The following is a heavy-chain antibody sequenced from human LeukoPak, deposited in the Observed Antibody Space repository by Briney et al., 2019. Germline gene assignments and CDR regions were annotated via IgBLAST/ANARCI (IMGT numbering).Heavy chain of an antibody. CDR1: GLTFSSYA. V-gene: IGHV3-23*01. J-gene: IGHJ2*01. CDR3: AREVPYGYYYDSSWYFDL. D-gene: IGHD3-22*01. CDR2: IRGSGGGT. Sequence: GGSLRLSCAASGLTFSSYAMSWVRQAPGKGLEWVSTIRGSGGGTYYADSVKGRFTISRDNSKNTLYLQVNSLRAEGTAVYYCAREVPYGYYYDSSWYFDLWGRGTLVTVSS.